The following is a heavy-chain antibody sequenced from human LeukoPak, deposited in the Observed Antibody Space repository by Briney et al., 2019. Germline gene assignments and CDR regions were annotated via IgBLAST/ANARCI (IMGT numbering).Heavy chain of an antibody. J-gene: IGHJ4*02. CDR1: GFTFDDYA. CDR2: ISWNSGSI. Sequence: GGSLRLSCAASGFTFDDYAMHWVRQAPGKGLEWVSGISWNSGSIGYADSVKGRFTISRDNAKNSLYLQMNSLRAEDTALYYCAKDKGQQLALNYFDYWGQGTLVTVSS. V-gene: IGHV3-9*01. CDR3: AKDKGQQLALNYFDY. D-gene: IGHD6-13*01.